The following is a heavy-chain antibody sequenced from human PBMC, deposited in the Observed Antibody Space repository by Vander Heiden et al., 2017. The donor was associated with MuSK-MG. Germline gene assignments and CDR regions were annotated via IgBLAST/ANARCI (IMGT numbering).Heavy chain of an antibody. J-gene: IGHJ4*02. D-gene: IGHD3-22*01. CDR1: GYTLTELS. CDR3: ASLADDYYDSSGIPPYFDY. V-gene: IGHV1-24*01. CDR2: FDPEDGET. Sequence: QVQLVQSGAEVKKPGASVKVSCKVSGYTLTELSMHWVRQAPGKGLDWMGGFDPEDGETIYAKKFQGRVTMTEDTSTDTAYMELSSLRSEDTAVYYCASLADDYYDSSGIPPYFDYWGQGTLVTVSS.